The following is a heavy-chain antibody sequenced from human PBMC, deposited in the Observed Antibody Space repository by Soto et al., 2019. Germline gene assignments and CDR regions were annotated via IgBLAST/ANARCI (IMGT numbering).Heavy chain of an antibody. V-gene: IGHV4-59*08. Sequence: SATLSLTCTVSGDSVSSYYWSWIRQSPGKGLEWIGYIYYSGSTNYNPSLKSRVTISVDTSKNQFSLKLSSVTAADTAVYYCASHDYAHYGMDVWGQGTTVTVSS. CDR1: GDSVSSYY. D-gene: IGHD3-16*01. J-gene: IGHJ6*02. CDR3: ASHDYAHYGMDV. CDR2: IYYSGST.